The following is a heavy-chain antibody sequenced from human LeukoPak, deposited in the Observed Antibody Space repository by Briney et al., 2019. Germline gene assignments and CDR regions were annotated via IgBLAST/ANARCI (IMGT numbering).Heavy chain of an antibody. Sequence: SVSVSFKASGGTFISYAISWVRQAPGQGREWMGRIIPILSIANYAQKFQGRVTITADKTTSTAYMELSSLRSEDTAVYYCARLGVGATPFDYWGQGTLVTVSS. CDR1: GGTFISYA. D-gene: IGHD1-26*01. CDR3: ARLGVGATPFDY. CDR2: IIPILSIA. V-gene: IGHV1-69*04. J-gene: IGHJ4*02.